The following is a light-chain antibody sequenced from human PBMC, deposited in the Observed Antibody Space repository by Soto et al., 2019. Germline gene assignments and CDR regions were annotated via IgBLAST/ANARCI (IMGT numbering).Light chain of an antibody. CDR2: FAS. CDR1: QDIRND. V-gene: IGKV1-6*02. J-gene: IGKJ5*01. CDR3: LQDYDFPLT. Sequence: AIQMTQSPSSLYASVGDRVTITCRASQDIRNDLGWYQQKPGKAPKVLIYFASSLQSGVPPRFSGSRSGTDFTLTISSLQPEDFATYYCLQDYDFPLTFGQGTRLEIK.